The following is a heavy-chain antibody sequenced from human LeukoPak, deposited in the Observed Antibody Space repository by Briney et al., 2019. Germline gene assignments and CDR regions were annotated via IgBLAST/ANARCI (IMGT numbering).Heavy chain of an antibody. CDR3: AKGKWYSGTYHFDY. CDR2: ISWNSDSI. D-gene: IGHD1-26*01. V-gene: IGHV3-9*01. J-gene: IGHJ4*02. Sequence: PGGSLRLSCAASGFTFDDYAMHWVRQAPGKGLEWVSGISWNSDSIGYADSVKGRFTISRDNAKNSLYLQMNSLGAEDTALYYCAKGKWYSGTYHFDYWGQGTLVTVSS. CDR1: GFTFDDYA.